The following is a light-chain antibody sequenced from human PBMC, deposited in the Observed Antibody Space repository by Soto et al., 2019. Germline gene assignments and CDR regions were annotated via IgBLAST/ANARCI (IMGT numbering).Light chain of an antibody. J-gene: IGKJ5*01. CDR2: GAS. V-gene: IGKV3-20*01. CDR3: QQYGSAPPDIT. CDR1: QSVSSSY. Sequence: EIGLTQSPGTLSLSPGERATLSCRASQSVSSSYLAWYQQKPGQAPRLHIYGASSRATGIPDRFSGSGSGTDFTLTISRIEPEDFAVYYCQQYGSAPPDITFGQGTRLEIK.